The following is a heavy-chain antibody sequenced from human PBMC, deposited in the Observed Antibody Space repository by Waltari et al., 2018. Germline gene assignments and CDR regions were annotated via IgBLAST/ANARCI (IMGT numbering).Heavy chain of an antibody. CDR3: ASMIVVVITTSVVDY. J-gene: IGHJ4*02. CDR2: IYYSGST. Sequence: QLQLQESGPGLVKPSETLSLTCTVSGGSISSSSYYWGWISQPPGKGLEWIGSIYYSGSTYYNPSLKSRVTISVDTSKNQFSLKLSSVTAADTAVYYCASMIVVVITTSVVDYWGQGTLVTVSS. CDR1: GGSISSSSYY. D-gene: IGHD3-22*01. V-gene: IGHV4-39*07.